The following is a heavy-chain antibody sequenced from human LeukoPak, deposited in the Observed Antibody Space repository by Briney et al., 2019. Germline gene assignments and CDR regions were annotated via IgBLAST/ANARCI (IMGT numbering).Heavy chain of an antibody. CDR3: ARGFRLSAIEDWFDP. D-gene: IGHD2-2*02. J-gene: IGHJ5*02. Sequence: GASVKVSCKASGYTFTSYGISWVRQAPGQGLEGMGWITPNSGGTKYAQKFQGRVTMTRDTSISTAYMELSGLRSDDTAVYYCARGFRLSAIEDWFDPWGRGTLVTVSS. V-gene: IGHV1-2*02. CDR1: GYTFTSYG. CDR2: ITPNSGGT.